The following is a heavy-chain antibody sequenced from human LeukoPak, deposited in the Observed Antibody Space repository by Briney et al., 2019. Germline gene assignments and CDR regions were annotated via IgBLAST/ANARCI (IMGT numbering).Heavy chain of an antibody. CDR3: AREKKDYDILTGYHSYYYYYMDV. D-gene: IGHD3-9*01. J-gene: IGHJ6*03. V-gene: IGHV1-46*01. CDR2: INPSGGST. CDR1: GYTFTSYY. Sequence: ASVKVSCKASGYTFTSYYMHWVRQAPGQGLEWMGIINPSGGSTSYAQKFQGRVTMTRDMSTSTVYMELSSLRSEDTAVYYCAREKKDYDILTGYHSYYYYYMDVWGKGTTVTVSS.